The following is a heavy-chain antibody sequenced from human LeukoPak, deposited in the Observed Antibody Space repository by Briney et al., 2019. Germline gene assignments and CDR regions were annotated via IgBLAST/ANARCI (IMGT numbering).Heavy chain of an antibody. CDR3: AKDLVVGATGGFDY. J-gene: IGHJ4*02. V-gene: IGHV3-9*01. CDR1: GFTFDDYA. D-gene: IGHD1-26*01. CDR2: ISWNSGSI. Sequence: GGSLRLSCAASGFTFDDYAMHWVRQAPGKGLEWVSGISWNSGSIGYADSVKGRFTISRDNAKNSLYLQMNSLRAEDTALYYCAKDLVVGATGGFDYWGQGTLVTVSS.